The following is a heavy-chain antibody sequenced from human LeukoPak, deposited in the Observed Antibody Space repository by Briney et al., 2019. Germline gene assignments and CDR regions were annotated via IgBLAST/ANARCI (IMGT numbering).Heavy chain of an antibody. Sequence: GGSLRLSCAASGFTFSSYAMHWARQAPGKGLEWVAVISYDGSNKYYADSVKGRFTISRDNSKNTLYLQMNSLRAEDTAVYYCARDSGSWQGAFDIWGQGTMVTVSS. CDR3: ARDSGSWQGAFDI. D-gene: IGHD6-13*01. J-gene: IGHJ3*02. CDR1: GFTFSSYA. V-gene: IGHV3-30*04. CDR2: ISYDGSNK.